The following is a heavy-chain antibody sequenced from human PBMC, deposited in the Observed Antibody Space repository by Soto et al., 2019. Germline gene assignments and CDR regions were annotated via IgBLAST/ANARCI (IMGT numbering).Heavy chain of an antibody. D-gene: IGHD3-3*01. Sequence: SETLSLTCTVSGGSISSGGYYWSWIRQHPGKGLEWIGYIYYSGSTYYNPSLKSRVTISIDTSKNQFSLKLSSVTAADTAVYYCARTYYDFWSGYWRWFDPWGQGTLVTVS. CDR2: IYYSGST. CDR1: GGSISSGGYY. J-gene: IGHJ5*02. V-gene: IGHV4-31*03. CDR3: ARTYYDFWSGYWRWFDP.